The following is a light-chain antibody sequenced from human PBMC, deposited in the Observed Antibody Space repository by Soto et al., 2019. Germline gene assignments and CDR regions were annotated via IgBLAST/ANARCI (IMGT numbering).Light chain of an antibody. Sequence: QSVLTQPPSASGTPGQRVTISCSGSSSNIGSNTVNWYQQLPGTAPKLLIYSNNQRPSGVPDRFSGSKSGTSASLAISGLQSEDEADYYCAAWDDSLNAVYVFGTGTNSPS. CDR2: SNN. CDR1: SSNIGSNT. V-gene: IGLV1-44*01. CDR3: AAWDDSLNAVYV. J-gene: IGLJ1*01.